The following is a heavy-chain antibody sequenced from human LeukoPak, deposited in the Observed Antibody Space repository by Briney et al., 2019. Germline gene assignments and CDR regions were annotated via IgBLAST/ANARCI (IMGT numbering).Heavy chain of an antibody. J-gene: IGHJ4*02. D-gene: IGHD2-8*01. V-gene: IGHV3-7*01. CDR1: GFTFSAYW. Sequence: GGPLRLSCAASGFTFSAYWMSWVRQAPGKGLEWVAHIKGDGSEKYSVDSVKGRFTISRDNAKSSLYLQMNSLRAEDTALYYCARSGFGYVYFDYWGQGSLVTVSS. CDR2: IKGDGSEK. CDR3: ARSGFGYVYFDY.